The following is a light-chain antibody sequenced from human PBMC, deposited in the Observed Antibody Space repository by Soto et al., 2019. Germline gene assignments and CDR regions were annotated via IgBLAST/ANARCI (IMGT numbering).Light chain of an antibody. J-gene: IGKJ1*01. V-gene: IGKV1-39*01. CDR3: QQTYSALWT. CDR1: QTITTY. CDR2: AAS. Sequence: DIQMTQSPSSLSASVGDRVTISCRASQTITTYLNWYQQKPGKAPKLLIYAASSLHSGVPSRFNGSGSGTDFTLTISSLQPEDFAAYYCQQTYSALWTFGQGTKLEIK.